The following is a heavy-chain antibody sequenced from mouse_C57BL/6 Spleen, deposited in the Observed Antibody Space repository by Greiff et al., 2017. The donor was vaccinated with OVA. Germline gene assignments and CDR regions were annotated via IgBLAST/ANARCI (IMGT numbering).Heavy chain of an antibody. Sequence: EVQLVESGGDLVKPGGSLKLSCAASGFTFSSYGMSWVRQTPDKRLEWVATISSGGSYTYYPDSVKGRFTISRDNAKNTLYLQMSSLKAEDTAMYYCAMHYDYVYFDYWGQGTTLTVSS. CDR2: ISSGGSYT. CDR3: AMHYDYVYFDY. CDR1: GFTFSSYG. J-gene: IGHJ2*01. D-gene: IGHD2-4*01. V-gene: IGHV5-6*01.